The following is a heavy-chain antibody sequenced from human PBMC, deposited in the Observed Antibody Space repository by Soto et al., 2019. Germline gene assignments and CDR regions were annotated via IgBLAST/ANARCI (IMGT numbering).Heavy chain of an antibody. J-gene: IGHJ5*02. V-gene: IGHV4-59*01. CDR2: IYYSGST. CDR1: GGSISSYY. Sequence: SKSLSVTGTVYGGSISSYYWSWIRQPPGKGLEWIGYIYYSGSTNYNPSLKSRATISLDTSKNQSSLKLSSVTAADTAVYYCARQGPASILNTWFDPWGQGTLVTV. D-gene: IGHD2-2*01. CDR3: ARQGPASILNTWFDP.